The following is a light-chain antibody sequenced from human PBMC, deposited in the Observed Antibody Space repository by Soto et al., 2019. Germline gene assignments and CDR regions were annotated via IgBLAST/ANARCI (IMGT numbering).Light chain of an antibody. CDR1: SSDVGGYNY. CDR2: DVG. Sequence: QSALTQPASVSGSPGQSITISCTGTSSDVGGYNYVSWYQQHPGKAPKLMIYDVGNRPSGVSNRFSGSKSGNTASLTISGLQAEDEADYYCSSYTSSSTRVIFGGWTKLTVL. J-gene: IGLJ2*01. CDR3: SSYTSSSTRVI. V-gene: IGLV2-14*03.